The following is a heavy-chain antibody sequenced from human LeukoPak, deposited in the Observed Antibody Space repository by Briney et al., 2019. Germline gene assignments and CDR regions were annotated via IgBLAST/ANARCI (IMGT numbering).Heavy chain of an antibody. V-gene: IGHV3-23*01. CDR2: ISGSGGST. J-gene: IGHJ2*01. CDR3: AKDGQGWLQRSYWYFDL. CDR1: GFTFASYA. Sequence: PGGSLRLSCAASGFTFASYAMSWVRQAPGKGLEWVSAISGSGGSTYYADSVKGRFTISRDNSKNTLYLQMNSLRAEDTAVYYCAKDGQGWLQRSYWYFDLWGRGTLVTVSS. D-gene: IGHD5-24*01.